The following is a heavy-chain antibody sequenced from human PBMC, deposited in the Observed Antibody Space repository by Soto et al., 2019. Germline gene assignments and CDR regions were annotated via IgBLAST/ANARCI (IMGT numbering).Heavy chain of an antibody. Sequence: ASVKVSCKASGYSFTTHGISWVRRAPGHGLEWMGWISAYNGDTHYVQRFQGRLTMTTDTSTSTAYMELRSLTSDDTAVYYCARDPPLSGIVRGTPLMDVWGQGTTVTV. D-gene: IGHD6-19*01. CDR1: GYSFTTHG. CDR3: ARDPPLSGIVRGTPLMDV. CDR2: ISAYNGDT. J-gene: IGHJ6*02. V-gene: IGHV1-18*04.